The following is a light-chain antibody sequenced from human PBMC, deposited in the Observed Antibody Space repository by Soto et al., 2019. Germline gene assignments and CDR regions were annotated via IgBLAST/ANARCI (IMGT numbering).Light chain of an antibody. CDR1: QTISTY. CDR3: QQYGSSQFT. V-gene: IGKV1-39*01. J-gene: IGKJ3*01. CDR2: DAS. Sequence: DIQMTQSPSSLSASVGDRVTITCRASQTISTYLNWYQQKPGKAPRLLIYDASSLLSGVPSRFSGSGSGTDFTLTIASLQPEDFAVYYCQQYGSSQFTFGPGTKVNVK.